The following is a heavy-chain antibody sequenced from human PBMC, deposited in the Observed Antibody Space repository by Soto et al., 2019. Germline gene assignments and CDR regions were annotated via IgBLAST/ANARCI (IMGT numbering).Heavy chain of an antibody. CDR1: GGSISSYH. J-gene: IGHJ4*02. CDR3: AKNYYFDY. CDR2: IYYSGST. Sequence: ETLSLTCTVSGGSISSYHWSWIRQPPGKGLEWIGYIYYSGSTNYNPSLKSRVTISVDTSKNQFSLKLSSVTAEDTALYYCAKNYYFDYWGRGTLVTVSS. V-gene: IGHV4-59*12.